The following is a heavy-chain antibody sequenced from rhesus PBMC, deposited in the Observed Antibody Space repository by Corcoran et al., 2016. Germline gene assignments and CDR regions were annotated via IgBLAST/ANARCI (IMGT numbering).Heavy chain of an antibody. Sequence: QLQLQESGPGLVKPSETLSLTCAVSGGSISSNYWRWIRQPPGKGLEWIERFRGRGGSNADNPSLKSRVTSSTDTSKNQFSRKLSSVTAADTAVYYCARWSSSGWYFGSLDVWGRGVLVTVSS. J-gene: IGHJ5-2*02. D-gene: IGHD6-31*01. CDR3: ARWSSSGWYFGSLDV. CDR2: FRGRGGSN. V-gene: IGHV4-173*01. CDR1: GGSISSNY.